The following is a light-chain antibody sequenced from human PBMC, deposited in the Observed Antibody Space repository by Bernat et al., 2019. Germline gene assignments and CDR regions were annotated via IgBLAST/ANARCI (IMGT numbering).Light chain of an antibody. CDR2: WAS. V-gene: IGKV4-1*01. Sequence: DTVMTQSPDSLAVSLGARATINCKSSQSVFFSSTNKNYLACYQQKPGQPPKLLIYWASSREPGVPDRFSGSGSGTDFTLTINSLQAEDVAVYYCQQYFESPYTFGQGTKLEIK. J-gene: IGKJ2*01. CDR3: QQYFESPYT. CDR1: QSVFFSSTNKNY.